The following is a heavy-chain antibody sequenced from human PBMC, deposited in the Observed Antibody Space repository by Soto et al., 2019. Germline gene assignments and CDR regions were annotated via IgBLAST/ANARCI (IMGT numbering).Heavy chain of an antibody. Sequence: GGSLRLSCAASGFTFSSYAMSWVRQAPGKGLEWVSAISGSGGSTYYADSVKGRFTISRDNSKNTLYLQMTNMDPVDTATYYCAHSSRDGYVQLAFFDYWGQGALVTVSS. CDR2: ISGSGGST. CDR1: GFTFSSYA. V-gene: IGHV3-23*01. J-gene: IGHJ4*02. CDR3: AHSSRDGYVQLAFFDY. D-gene: IGHD5-12*01.